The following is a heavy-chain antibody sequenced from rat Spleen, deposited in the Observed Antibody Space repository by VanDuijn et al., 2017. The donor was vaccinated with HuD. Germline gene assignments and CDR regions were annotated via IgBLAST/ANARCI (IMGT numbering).Heavy chain of an antibody. V-gene: IGHV5-7*01. CDR1: GFTFSNYD. CDR3: TRGYYFDY. CDR2: ISYDGSTP. Sequence: EVQLVESGGGLVQPGRSMKLSCAASGFTFSNYDMVWVRQAPTKGLKWVASISYDGSTPYYRDSVKGRFTISRDNAKSTLYLQMDSLRSEDTVTYYCTRGYYFDYWGQGVMVTVSS. J-gene: IGHJ2*01.